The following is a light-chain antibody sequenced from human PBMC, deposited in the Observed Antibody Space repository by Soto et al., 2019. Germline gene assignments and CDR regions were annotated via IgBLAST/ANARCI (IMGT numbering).Light chain of an antibody. V-gene: IGKV3-11*01. CDR2: DAS. CDR3: QQRSHWPPFP. CDR1: QSVSSY. J-gene: IGKJ5*01. Sequence: EIVLTQSPATLYLSPGERATLSCRASQSVSSYLAWYQQKPGQAPRLPIYDASNRATGIPARFSGSGSVTDFTLTISSLEPEDFAVYYCQQRSHWPPFPFGQGTRLEVK.